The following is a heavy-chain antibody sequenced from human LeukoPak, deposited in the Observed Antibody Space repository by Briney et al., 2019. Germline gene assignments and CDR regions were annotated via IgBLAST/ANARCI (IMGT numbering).Heavy chain of an antibody. Sequence: GGSLRLSCAGSQFTFHTHLLSWVRQAPGKGLEWVSSISGSGATTDYADSVKGRFTISRDNVNKTLYLEMSSLRAEDTAVYFCAKDPRAMGPYFFDDGGQGALVTVSS. V-gene: IGHV3-23*01. CDR3: AKDPRAMGPYFFDD. CDR1: QFTFHTHL. D-gene: IGHD2-21*01. CDR2: ISGSGATT. J-gene: IGHJ4*02.